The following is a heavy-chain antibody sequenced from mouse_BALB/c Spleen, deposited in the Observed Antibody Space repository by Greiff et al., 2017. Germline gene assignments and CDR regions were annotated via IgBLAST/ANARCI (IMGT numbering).Heavy chain of an antibody. V-gene: IGHV1-77*01. J-gene: IGHJ3*01. CDR2: IYPGSGNT. CDR1: GYTFTDYY. Sequence: LVESGAELARPGASVKLSCKASGYTFTDYYINWVKQRTGQGLEWIGEIYPGSGNTYYNEKFKGKATLTADKSSSTAYMQLSSLTSEDSAVYFCARMRPPTYWGQGTLVTVSA. CDR3: ARMRPPTY.